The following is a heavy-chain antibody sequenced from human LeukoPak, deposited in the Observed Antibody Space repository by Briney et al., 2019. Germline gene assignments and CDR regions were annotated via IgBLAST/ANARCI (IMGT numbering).Heavy chain of an antibody. CDR2: IRSEVDGGTP. V-gene: IGHV3-49*04. CDR3: TRDQTPYY. CDR1: GFTFGDYA. J-gene: IGHJ4*02. Sequence: GGSLRLSCTTSGFTFGDYAMTWVRQAPGKGLEWVGFIRSEVDGGTPEYAASVKGRFTISRDDSKGIAYLQMNSLRPEDTAMYYCTRDQTPYYWGQGTLVTVSS.